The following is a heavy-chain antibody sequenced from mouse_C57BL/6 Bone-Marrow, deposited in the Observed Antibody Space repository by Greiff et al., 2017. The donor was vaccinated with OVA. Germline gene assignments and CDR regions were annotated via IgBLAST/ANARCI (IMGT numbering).Heavy chain of an antibody. CDR1: GYTFTSYG. CDR3: ARSDGSRNYFDY. J-gene: IGHJ2*01. D-gene: IGHD1-1*01. CDR2: IYPRSGNT. V-gene: IGHV1-81*01. Sequence: VHLVESGAELARPGASVKLSCKASGYTFTSYGISWVKQRTGQGLEWIGEIYPRSGNTYYNEKFKGKATLTADKSSSTAYMELRSLTSEDSAVYFCARSDGSRNYFDYWGQGTTLTVSS.